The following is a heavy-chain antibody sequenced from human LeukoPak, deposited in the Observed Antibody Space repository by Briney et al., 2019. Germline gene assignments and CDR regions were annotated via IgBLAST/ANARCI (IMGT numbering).Heavy chain of an antibody. Sequence: SVKVSCKASGGTFSSYAISWVRQAPGQGLEWMGGIIPIFGTANYAQKFQGRVTITADESTSTAYMELSSLRSEDTAVYYCARDLAIAAAPYGMDVWGQGTTVTVSS. CDR3: ARDLAIAAAPYGMDV. CDR2: IIPIFGTA. D-gene: IGHD6-13*01. J-gene: IGHJ6*02. V-gene: IGHV1-69*13. CDR1: GGTFSSYA.